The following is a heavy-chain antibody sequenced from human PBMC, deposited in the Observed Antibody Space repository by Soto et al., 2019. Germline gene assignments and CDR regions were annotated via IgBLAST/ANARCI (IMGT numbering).Heavy chain of an antibody. D-gene: IGHD3-3*01. CDR1: GFSLTTSGVG. CDR3: AHRVLRTVFGVVTTTAIYFDF. CDR2: IYWDDDK. V-gene: IGHV2-5*02. J-gene: IGHJ4*02. Sequence: QITLNESGPTQVKPRQTLTLTCTFSGFSLTTSGVGVGWIRQSPGKAPEWLALIYWDDDKRYSPSLKSRLTITKDTSKNQVVLTMADWDPADTATYYCAHRVLRTVFGVVTTTAIYFDFWGQGTPVAVSS.